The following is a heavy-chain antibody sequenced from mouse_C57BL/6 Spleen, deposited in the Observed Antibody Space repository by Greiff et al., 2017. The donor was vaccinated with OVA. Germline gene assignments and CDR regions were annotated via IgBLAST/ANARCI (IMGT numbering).Heavy chain of an antibody. CDR1: GYSITSGYY. Sequence: ESGPGLVKPSQSLSLTCSVTGYSITSGYYWNWIRQFPGNKLEWMGYISYDGSNNYNPSLKNRISITRDTSKNQFFLKLNSVTTEDTATYYCAQGSSGYGFAYWGQGTLVTVSA. CDR2: ISYDGSN. CDR3: AQGSSGYGFAY. J-gene: IGHJ3*01. D-gene: IGHD3-2*02. V-gene: IGHV3-6*01.